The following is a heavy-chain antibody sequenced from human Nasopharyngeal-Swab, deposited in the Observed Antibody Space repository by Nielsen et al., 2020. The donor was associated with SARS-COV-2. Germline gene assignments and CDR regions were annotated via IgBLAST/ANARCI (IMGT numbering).Heavy chain of an antibody. Sequence: GESLKISCAASGFTFSSYWMHWVRQAPGKGLVWVSRINSDGSSKSYADSVKGRFTISRDNAKNTLYLQMNSLSAEDTAVYYCARVPYSGSRGVGYWGQGTLVTVSS. CDR3: ARVPYSGSRGVGY. CDR1: GFTFSSYW. CDR2: INSDGSSK. V-gene: IGHV3-74*01. J-gene: IGHJ4*02. D-gene: IGHD1-26*01.